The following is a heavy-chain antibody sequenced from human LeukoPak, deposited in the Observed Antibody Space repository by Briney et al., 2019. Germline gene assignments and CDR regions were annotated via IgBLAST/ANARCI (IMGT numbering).Heavy chain of an antibody. D-gene: IGHD5-18*01. CDR3: ARDAGYGYWVVDY. CDR2: MNLDGSAK. J-gene: IGHJ4*02. V-gene: IGHV3-7*01. Sequence: PGGSLRLSCAASGFIFSSYWINWVRQTPGKGLEWVAHMNLDGSAKYYADSAKGRFTISRDNAKNSLYLQMNSLRAEDTAVYYCARDAGYGYWVVDYWGQGILVTVSS. CDR1: GFIFSSYW.